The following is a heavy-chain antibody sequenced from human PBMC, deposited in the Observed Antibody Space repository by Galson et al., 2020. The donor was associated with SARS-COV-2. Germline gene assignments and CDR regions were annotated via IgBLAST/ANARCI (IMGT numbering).Heavy chain of an antibody. CDR1: GFTFSSYA. CDR2: ISYDGSNK. V-gene: IGHV3-30*16. J-gene: IGHJ4*02. D-gene: IGHD3-16*01. Sequence: GGSLRLPCAASGFTFSSYAMHWVRQAPGKGLEWVAVISYDGSNKYYADSVKGRFTISRDNSKNTLYLQMNSLRAEDTAVYYCASVGSPWAMLSYFDYWGQGTLVTVSS. CDR3: ASVGSPWAMLSYFDY.